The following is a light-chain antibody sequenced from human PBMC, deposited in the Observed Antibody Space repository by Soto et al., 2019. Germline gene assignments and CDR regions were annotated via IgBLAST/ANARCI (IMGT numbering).Light chain of an antibody. CDR1: QTVGTNF. V-gene: IGKV3-20*01. CDR2: GTS. J-gene: IGKJ1*01. CDR3: QHYSRALPWT. Sequence: EIFLTQSPGTLSLSPGETATLSCRASQTVGTNFLAWYQQKPGQAPRLLMFGTSNRATDIPDRFGGSGSGTDFTLTISRLEPEDVAVYYCQHYSRALPWTFGQGTKVDIK.